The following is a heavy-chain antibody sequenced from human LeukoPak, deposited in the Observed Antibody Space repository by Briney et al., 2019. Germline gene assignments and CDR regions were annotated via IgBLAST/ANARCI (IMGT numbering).Heavy chain of an antibody. Sequence: PSETLSLTCTVSGGSISSSSYYWGWIRQPPGKGLEWIGSIYYSGSTYYNPTLKSRVTISVDTSKNQFSLKLSSVTAADTAVYYCARGAPWYYGSGSYVRFTNSDWFDPWGQGTLVTVSS. V-gene: IGHV4-39*07. CDR2: IYYSGST. CDR3: ARGAPWYYGSGSYVRFTNSDWFDP. CDR1: GGSISSSSYY. J-gene: IGHJ5*02. D-gene: IGHD3-10*01.